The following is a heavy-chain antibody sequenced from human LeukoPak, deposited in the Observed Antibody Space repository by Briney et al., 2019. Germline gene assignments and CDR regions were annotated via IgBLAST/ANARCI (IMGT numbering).Heavy chain of an antibody. CDR1: VGSISISSYY. Sequence: SETLSLTCTVSVGSISISSYYWGWIRQPPGKGLEWIGSIYYSGSTYYNPSLKSRVTISVDTSKNQFSLKLSSVTAADTAVYYCTRQLGELLLGTLYYYYLDVWGKGTTVTVSS. J-gene: IGHJ6*03. V-gene: IGHV4-39*07. CDR2: IYYSGST. D-gene: IGHD3-10*01. CDR3: TRQLGELLLGTLYYYYLDV.